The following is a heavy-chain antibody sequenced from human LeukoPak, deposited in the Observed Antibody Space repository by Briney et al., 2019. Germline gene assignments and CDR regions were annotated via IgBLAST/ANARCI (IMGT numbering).Heavy chain of an antibody. CDR1: GYTFTSYY. CDR2: INPSGGST. V-gene: IGHV1-46*03. J-gene: IGHJ4*02. D-gene: IGHD3-22*01. Sequence: ASVKVSCKASGYTFTSYYMHWVRQAPGQGLEWMGIINPSGGSTSYAQKFQGRVTMTRNTSTSTVYMELSSLRSEDTAVYYCARDHSSGYRPFYWGQGTLVTVSS. CDR3: ARDHSSGYRPFY.